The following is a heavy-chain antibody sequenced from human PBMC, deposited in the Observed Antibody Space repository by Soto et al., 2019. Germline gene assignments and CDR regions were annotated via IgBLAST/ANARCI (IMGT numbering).Heavy chain of an antibody. J-gene: IGHJ6*02. V-gene: IGHV1-2*02. CDR1: GYTFTGSN. CDR2: INPNTGDT. CDR3: ARDRVDYYDSKTIYYYYCMDV. D-gene: IGHD3-22*01. Sequence: ASVKVSCKASGYTFTGSNIHWVRQAPGQGLEYIGWINPNTGDTNYAQKFQVRVTMTGVTSISTAYLELSRLTSDDTAVYHCARDRVDYYDSKTIYYYYCMDVWRHGTTVTFSS.